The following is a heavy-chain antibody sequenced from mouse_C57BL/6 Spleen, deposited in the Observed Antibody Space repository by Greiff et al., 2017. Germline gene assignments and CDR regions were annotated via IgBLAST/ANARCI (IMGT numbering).Heavy chain of an antibody. Sequence: VQLQQPGAELVMPGASVKLSCKASGYTFTSYWMHWVKQRPGQGLEWIGEIDPSDSYTNYNQKFKGKSTLTVDKSSSTAYMQLSSLTSEDSAVYYCARGTSHYYGSSPFDYWGQGTTLTVSS. V-gene: IGHV1-69*01. CDR1: GYTFTSYW. CDR3: ARGTSHYYGSSPFDY. CDR2: IDPSDSYT. D-gene: IGHD1-1*01. J-gene: IGHJ2*01.